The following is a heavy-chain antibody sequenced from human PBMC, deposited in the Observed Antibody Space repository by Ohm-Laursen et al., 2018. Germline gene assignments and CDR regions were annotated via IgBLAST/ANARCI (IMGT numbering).Heavy chain of an antibody. V-gene: IGHV3-20*01. CDR2: LNWNGAST. CDR1: GFTFSSYS. CDR3: ARGFGEPHDY. D-gene: IGHD3-10*01. J-gene: IGHJ4*02. Sequence: SLRLSCAASGFTFSSYSMNWVRQAPGKGLEWVSGLNWNGASTGYADSVKGRFTISRDNAKNSLYLQMNSLRAEDTALYHCARGFGEPHDYWGQGTLVTVSS.